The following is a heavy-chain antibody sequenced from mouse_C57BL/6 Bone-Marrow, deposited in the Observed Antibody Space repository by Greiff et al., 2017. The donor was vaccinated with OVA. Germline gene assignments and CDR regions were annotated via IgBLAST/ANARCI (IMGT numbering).Heavy chain of an antibody. Sequence: EVKLMESGGGLVQPGGSLSLSCAASGFTFTDYYMSWVRQPPGQALEWLGFIRNKANGYTTEYSASVKGRFTISRDNSQSILYLQMNALRAEDSATYYCARYRGSSYDYAMDYWGQGTSVTVSS. V-gene: IGHV7-3*01. CDR2: IRNKANGYTT. J-gene: IGHJ4*01. D-gene: IGHD1-1*01. CDR1: GFTFTDYY. CDR3: ARYRGSSYDYAMDY.